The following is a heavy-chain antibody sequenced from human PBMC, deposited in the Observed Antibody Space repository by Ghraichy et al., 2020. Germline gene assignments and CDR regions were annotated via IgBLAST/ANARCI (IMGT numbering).Heavy chain of an antibody. V-gene: IGHV3-33*01. CDR2: IWYDGSNK. CDR3: ARLYCSSTSCYASDY. D-gene: IGHD2-2*01. CDR1: GFTFSSYG. J-gene: IGHJ4*02. Sequence: RGSLRLSCAASGFTFSSYGMHWVRQAPGKGLEWVAVIWYDGSNKYYADSVKGRFTISRDNSKNTLYLQINSLRAEDTAVYYCARLYCSSTSCYASDYWGQGTLVTFSS.